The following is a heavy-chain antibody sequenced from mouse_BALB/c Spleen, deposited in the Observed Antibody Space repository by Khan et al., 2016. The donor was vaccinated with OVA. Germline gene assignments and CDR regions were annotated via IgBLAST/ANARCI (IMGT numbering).Heavy chain of an antibody. CDR3: ARGGKFAY. V-gene: IGHV1S137*01. D-gene: IGHD1-1*02. Sequence: QMQLEESGAELVRPGVSVKISCKGSGYTFTDYAMHWVKQSHAKSLEWIGVISTYYGDVDYSQKFKGKATMTVDRSSSTAYMELARLTSEDSAIYYCARGGKFAYWGQVTLVTVSA. CDR2: ISTYYGDV. CDR1: GYTFTDYA. J-gene: IGHJ3*01.